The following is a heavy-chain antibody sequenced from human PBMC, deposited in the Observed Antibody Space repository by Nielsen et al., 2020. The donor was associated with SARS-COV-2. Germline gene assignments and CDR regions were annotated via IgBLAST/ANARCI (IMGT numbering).Heavy chain of an antibody. CDR3: VREGDGYHSYYYGLDV. CDR1: GFIFDDYA. CDR2: INRDGSVT. V-gene: IGHV3-74*01. J-gene: IGHJ6*02. D-gene: IGHD5-24*01. Sequence: GESLKISCSASGFIFDDYAMHWVRQGPGKGLVWVSRINRDGSVTNYADSVKGRFTISRDNGGNTLYLQVNSLRAEDTAVYYCVREGDGYHSYYYGLDVWGRGTTVTVSS.